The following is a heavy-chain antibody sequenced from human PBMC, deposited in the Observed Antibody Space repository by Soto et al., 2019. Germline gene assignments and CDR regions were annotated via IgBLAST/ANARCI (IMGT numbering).Heavy chain of an antibody. Sequence: QVHLHESGPGLVKPSETLSLTCTVSNDSISNYYWNWIRQSPAKGLEWIGYISYPGTTNYNPSLQSRVAISLDTSKKQFALTLSSVTDADTAVYFCARGGVMVTDNWLDPWGQGTLVTVSS. D-gene: IGHD2-21*02. CDR3: ARGGVMVTDNWLDP. J-gene: IGHJ5*02. CDR1: NDSISNYY. V-gene: IGHV4-59*08. CDR2: ISYPGTT.